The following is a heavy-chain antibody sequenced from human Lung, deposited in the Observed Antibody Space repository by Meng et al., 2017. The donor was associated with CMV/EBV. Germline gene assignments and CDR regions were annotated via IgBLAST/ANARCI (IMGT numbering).Heavy chain of an antibody. CDR1: GGSISSYY. Sequence: SETLSLXCTVSGGSISSYYWSWIRQPPGKGLEWIGYIYYSGSTNYNPSLNSRVTISVDTSKNQFSLKLSSVTAADTAVYYCSRDCSSTSCLDAFDIWGQGXVVTVSS. J-gene: IGHJ3*02. CDR2: IYYSGST. D-gene: IGHD2-2*01. V-gene: IGHV4-59*01. CDR3: SRDCSSTSCLDAFDI.